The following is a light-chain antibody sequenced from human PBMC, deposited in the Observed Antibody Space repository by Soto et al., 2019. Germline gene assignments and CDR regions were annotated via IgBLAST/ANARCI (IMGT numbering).Light chain of an antibody. V-gene: IGLV1-47*01. Sequence: QPVLTQPPSASGTPGQRVTISCSGSNSNIGNHYVYWYHQLPGTAPKLLIYKNDQRPSGVPDRFSGSRSATSASLAISGLRSEDEGDYYCAAWDDSLSGVLFGGGTKLTVL. J-gene: IGLJ2*01. CDR3: AAWDDSLSGVL. CDR1: NSNIGNHY. CDR2: KND.